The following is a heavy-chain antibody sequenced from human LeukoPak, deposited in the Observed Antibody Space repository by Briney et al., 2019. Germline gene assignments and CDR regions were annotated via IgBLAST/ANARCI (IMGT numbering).Heavy chain of an antibody. CDR2: IIPIFGTA. CDR3: ARDRAVTPTVLDY. D-gene: IGHD4-23*01. V-gene: IGHV1-69*13. CDR1: GGTFISYA. J-gene: IGHJ4*02. Sequence: SVKVSCKASGGTFISYAISWVRQAPGQGLEWMGGIIPIFGTANYAQKFQGRVTITADESTSTAYMELSSLRSEDTAVYYCARDRAVTPTVLDYWGQGTLVTVSS.